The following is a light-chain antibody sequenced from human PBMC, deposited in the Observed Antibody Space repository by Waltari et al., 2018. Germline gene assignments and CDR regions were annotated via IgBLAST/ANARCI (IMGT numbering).Light chain of an antibody. V-gene: IGLV2-14*01. CDR1: RSDVGGYHY. J-gene: IGLJ1*01. CDR2: DVS. CDR3: SSYTSSSTLV. Sequence: QSALTQPASVSGSPGQSITISCTGTRSDVGGYHYVSWYQQHPGKAPKLMIYDVSKRPSGVSNRFSGSKSGNTASLTISGLQAEDEADYYCSSYTSSSTLVFGTGTKVTVL.